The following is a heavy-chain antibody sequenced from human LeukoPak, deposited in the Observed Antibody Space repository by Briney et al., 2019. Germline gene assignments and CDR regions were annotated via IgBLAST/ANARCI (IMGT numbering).Heavy chain of an antibody. V-gene: IGHV4-59*01. CDR3: ARANYGGTNFDY. CDR2: IYYSGST. D-gene: IGHD4-23*01. Sequence: PSETLSLTCTVSGGSISSYYWSWIRQPPGKGLEWIGYIYYSGSTNYNPSLKSRVTISVDTSKNQFSLKLSSVTAADTAVYYCARANYGGTNFDYWGQGTLVTVSS. CDR1: GGSISSYY. J-gene: IGHJ4*02.